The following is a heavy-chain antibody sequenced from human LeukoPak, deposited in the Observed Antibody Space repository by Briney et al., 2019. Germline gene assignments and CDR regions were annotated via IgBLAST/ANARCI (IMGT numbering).Heavy chain of an antibody. V-gene: IGHV3-30*02. CDR2: IRYDGSNK. CDR3: ARVGGITLALAPSPFPDYNYYYMDV. D-gene: IGHD3-10*01. J-gene: IGHJ6*03. Sequence: GGSLRLSCAASGFTFSSYGMHWVRQAPGKGLEWVAFIRYDGSNKYYADSVKGRFTISRDNSKNTLYLQMNSLRAEDTAVYYCARVGGITLALAPSPFPDYNYYYMDVWGKGTTVTVSS. CDR1: GFTFSSYG.